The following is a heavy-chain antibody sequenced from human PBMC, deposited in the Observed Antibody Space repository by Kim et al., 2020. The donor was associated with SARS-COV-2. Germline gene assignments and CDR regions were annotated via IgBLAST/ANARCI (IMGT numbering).Heavy chain of an antibody. Sequence: SVKVSCKASGGTFSSYAISWVRQAPGQGLEWMGRIIPILGIANYAQKFQGRFTITADKSTSTAYMELSSLRSEDTAVYYCSRGGVVVAASRALDAFDLW. V-gene: IGHV1-69*04. CDR1: GGTFSSYA. CDR3: SRGGVVVAASRALDAFDL. CDR2: IIPILGIA. D-gene: IGHD2-15*01. J-gene: IGHJ3*01.